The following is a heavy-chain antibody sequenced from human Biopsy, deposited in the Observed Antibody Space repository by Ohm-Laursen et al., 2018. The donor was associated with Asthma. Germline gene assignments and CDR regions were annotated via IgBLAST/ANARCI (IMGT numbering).Heavy chain of an antibody. CDR2: IYYSGST. Sequence: SDTLSLTCIVSYGSITSGGYYWTWIRQHPGKGLEWIGFIYYSGSTYYNPSLKSRVSISIDTSKNQFSLKLSPVTAADTAVYYCARAQDYYDSRGYYRSFDYWGQGTLVTVSS. V-gene: IGHV4-31*03. D-gene: IGHD3-22*01. CDR1: YGSITSGGYY. J-gene: IGHJ4*02. CDR3: ARAQDYYDSRGYYRSFDY.